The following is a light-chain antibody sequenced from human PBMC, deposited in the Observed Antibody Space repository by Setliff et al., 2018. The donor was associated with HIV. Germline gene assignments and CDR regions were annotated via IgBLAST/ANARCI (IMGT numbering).Light chain of an antibody. CDR1: TSDIGSYNR. Sequence: QSALTQPPSVSGSPGQSIIISCTWTTSDIGSYNRVSWYQQRPGTAPKLIIYEVNKRPSGVSNRFSGSKSGTTASLAISGLQADDEADYYCCSYAGSNIFVVFGTGTK. CDR2: EVN. V-gene: IGLV2-23*02. J-gene: IGLJ1*01. CDR3: CSYAGSNIFVV.